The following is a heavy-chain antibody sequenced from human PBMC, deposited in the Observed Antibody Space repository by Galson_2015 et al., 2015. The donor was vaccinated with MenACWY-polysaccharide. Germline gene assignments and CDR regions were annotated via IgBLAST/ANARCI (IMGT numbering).Heavy chain of an antibody. V-gene: IGHV3-48*02. CDR1: GFTFSDYD. CDR3: ARARLILSFYYYMDV. Sequence: SLRLSCAASGFTFSDYDINWVRQAPGKGLEWISFISRSSGTIHYADSVKGRFTISRDNAKNSLFLQMNSLRDDDTAMYFCARARLILSFYYYMDVWGKGTTVSVPS. D-gene: IGHD2-15*01. J-gene: IGHJ6*03. CDR2: ISRSSGTI.